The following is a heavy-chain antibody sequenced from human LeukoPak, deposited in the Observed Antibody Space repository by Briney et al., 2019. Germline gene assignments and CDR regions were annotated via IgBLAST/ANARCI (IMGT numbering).Heavy chain of an antibody. V-gene: IGHV3-11*05. Sequence: GGSLRLSCAASGXTFSDYYMSWIRQAPGRGQEWVSYISTGSSYTNYADSVKGRFTISRDNAKNSLYLQMNSLRAEDTALYYCARAEGGPATAIYWGQGTLVTVSS. J-gene: IGHJ4*02. CDR3: ARAEGGPATAIY. CDR2: ISTGSSYT. D-gene: IGHD2-21*02. CDR1: GXTFSDYY.